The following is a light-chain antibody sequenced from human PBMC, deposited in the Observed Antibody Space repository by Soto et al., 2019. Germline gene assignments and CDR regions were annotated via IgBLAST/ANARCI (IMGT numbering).Light chain of an antibody. J-gene: IGLJ3*02. V-gene: IGLV2-11*01. CDR3: SSYAGSHTYEV. Sequence: QSAQTQPRSVSGSLGQSVTISCTGTSSDVGAYDFVSWYQQNPGKAPRLIIFDVIKRPSGVPDRFSGSKSGNTASLTISGLQSEDEADYHCSSYAGSHTYEVFGGGTKVTVL. CDR1: SSDVGAYDF. CDR2: DVI.